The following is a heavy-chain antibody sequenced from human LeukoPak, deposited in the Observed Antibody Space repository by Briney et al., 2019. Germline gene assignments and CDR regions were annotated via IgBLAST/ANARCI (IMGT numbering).Heavy chain of an antibody. Sequence: PSETLSLTCAVYGESFSGYYWSWIRQPPGKGLEWIGEINHSGSTNYNPSLKSRVTISVDTSKNQFSLKLSSVTAADTAVYYCARLPLYYGSGSSQLKYYYCMDVWGKGTTVTVSS. CDR3: ARLPLYYGSGSSQLKYYYCMDV. V-gene: IGHV4-34*01. CDR2: INHSGST. D-gene: IGHD3-10*01. J-gene: IGHJ6*03. CDR1: GESFSGYY.